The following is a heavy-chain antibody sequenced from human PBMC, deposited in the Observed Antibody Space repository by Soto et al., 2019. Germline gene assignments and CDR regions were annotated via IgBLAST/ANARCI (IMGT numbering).Heavy chain of an antibody. CDR1: GYTFTSYY. CDR3: ASVPPYGSGRYGYYYYGMDV. D-gene: IGHD3-10*01. V-gene: IGHV1-46*01. CDR2: INPSGGST. J-gene: IGHJ6*02. Sequence: ASVKVSCKASGYTFTSYYMHWVRQAPGQGLEWMGIINPSGGSTSYAQKFQGRVTMTRDTSTSTVYMELSSLRSEDTAVYYCASVPPYGSGRYGYYYYGMDVWGQGTKVTVSS.